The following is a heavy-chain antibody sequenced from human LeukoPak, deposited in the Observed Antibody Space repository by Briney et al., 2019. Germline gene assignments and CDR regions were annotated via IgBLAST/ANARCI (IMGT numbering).Heavy chain of an antibody. CDR2: IYYSGST. CDR1: GGSISSYY. CDR3: AVTYCGGDCFLRPNWFDP. Sequence: SETLSLTCTVSGGSISSYYWSWIRQPPGKGLEWIGYIYYSGSTNYNPSLKSRVTISVDTSKNQFSLKLSSVTAADTAVYYCAVTYCGGDCFLRPNWFDPWGQGTLVTVSS. V-gene: IGHV4-59*08. J-gene: IGHJ5*02. D-gene: IGHD2-21*02.